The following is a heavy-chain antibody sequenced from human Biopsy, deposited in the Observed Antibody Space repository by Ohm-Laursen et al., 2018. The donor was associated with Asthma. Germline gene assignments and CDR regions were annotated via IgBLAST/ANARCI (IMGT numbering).Heavy chain of an antibody. CDR2: FFHTGST. V-gene: IGHV4-4*03. D-gene: IGHD3-22*01. CDR1: GGSLTSSTW. CDR3: ARTITMIQAANYYSYAMDV. Sequence: PGTLSLTCTVSGGSLTSSTWWSWVRQPPGTGLEWIGEFFHTGSTIYYNPSLKSRVTISVDRSKRQFSLKVNSVTAADTAVYYCARTITMIQAANYYSYAMDVWGQGTTVTVSS. J-gene: IGHJ6*02.